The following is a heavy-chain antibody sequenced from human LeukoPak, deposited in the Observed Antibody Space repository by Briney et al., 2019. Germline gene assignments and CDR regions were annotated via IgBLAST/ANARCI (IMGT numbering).Heavy chain of an antibody. D-gene: IGHD3-10*01. J-gene: IGHJ6*02. CDR2: VNPNSGGT. CDR1: GYTFTGYS. Sequence: ASVKVSCKASGYTFTGYSMHWVRQTPGQGLEWMGWVNPNSGGTNYAQKFQGRVTMTRDTSISTAYMELSRLRSDDTAVYYCAREMYGSGSYSYYYYYGMDVWGQGTTVTVSS. CDR3: AREMYGSGSYSYYYYYGMDV. V-gene: IGHV1-2*02.